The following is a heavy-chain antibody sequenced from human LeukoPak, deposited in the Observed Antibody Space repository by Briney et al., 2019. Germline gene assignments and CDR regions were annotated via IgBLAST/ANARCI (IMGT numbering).Heavy chain of an antibody. V-gene: IGHV1-69*05. D-gene: IGHD3-10*01. CDR3: ARDMGYYGSGTFDY. CDR1: GGTFSSYA. CDR2: IIPIFGTA. Sequence: ASVKVSCKASGGTFSSYAISWVRQAPGQGLEWMGRIIPIFGTANYEQKFQGRVTITTDESTSTAYMELSSLRSGDAAVYYCARDMGYYGSGTFDYWGQGTLVTVSA. J-gene: IGHJ4*02.